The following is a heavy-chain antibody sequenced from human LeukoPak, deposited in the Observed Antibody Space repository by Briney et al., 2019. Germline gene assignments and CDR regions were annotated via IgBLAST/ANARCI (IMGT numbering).Heavy chain of an antibody. CDR3: ARGDSGYDAVDY. D-gene: IGHD5-12*01. J-gene: IGHJ4*02. Sequence: ASVKVSCKAAGYTFTSYGISWVRQAPGQGLEWMEWISAYNGNTNYAQKLQGRVTMTTDTSTSTAYMELRSLRSEDTAVYYCARGDSGYDAVDYWGQGPLVTVSS. CDR1: GYTFTSYG. V-gene: IGHV1-18*01. CDR2: ISAYNGNT.